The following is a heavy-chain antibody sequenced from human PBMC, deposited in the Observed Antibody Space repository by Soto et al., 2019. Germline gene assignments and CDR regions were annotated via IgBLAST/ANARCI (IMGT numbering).Heavy chain of an antibody. CDR2: INVGHGNA. CDR1: GYTYTEYA. V-gene: IGHV1-3*01. J-gene: IGHJ4*02. Sequence: QVQFVQSGAEVKKPGASVKLSCKTSGYTYTEYAIHWVRQAPGQGLEWMGWINVGHGNAKYSQRVEGRGTMTRDAFAITVYMEVVSMASEDTAVYYCTSSSEMGYWGQGTLVTVSS. D-gene: IGHD2-8*01. CDR3: TSSSEMGY.